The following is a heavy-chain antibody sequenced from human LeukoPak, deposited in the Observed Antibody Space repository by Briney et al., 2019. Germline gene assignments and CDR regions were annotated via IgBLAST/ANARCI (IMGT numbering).Heavy chain of an antibody. CDR2: IDYSGIT. CDR1: GDSINGYY. D-gene: IGHD2-21*01. CDR3: ARHLNNCGDDCYIFDY. V-gene: IGHV4-59*08. Sequence: SETLSLTCSVSGDSINGYYWSWIRQPPGKGLEWIGYIDYSGITNYNPSLKSRVTISVGTSKNQFSLRVSSVTAADTAVYYCARHLNNCGDDCYIFDYWGQGTLVTVSS. J-gene: IGHJ4*02.